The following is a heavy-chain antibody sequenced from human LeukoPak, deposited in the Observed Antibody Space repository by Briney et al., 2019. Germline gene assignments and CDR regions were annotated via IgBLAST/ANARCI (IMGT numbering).Heavy chain of an antibody. CDR1: GFXFSSYA. Sequence: GGSLRLSCAASGFXFSSYAMSWVRQAPGKGLKWISYISASGNPMFYADSVKGRFTISRDNAKNSLYLQMNSLRAEDTAIYYCAKDGGSGILYWGQGTVVTVSS. V-gene: IGHV3-48*03. J-gene: IGHJ4*02. CDR2: ISASGNPM. CDR3: AKDGGSGILY. D-gene: IGHD3-10*01.